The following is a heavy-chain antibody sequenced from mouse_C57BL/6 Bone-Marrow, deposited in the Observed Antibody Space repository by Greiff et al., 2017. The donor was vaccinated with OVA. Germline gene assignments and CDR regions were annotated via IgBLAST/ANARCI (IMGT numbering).Heavy chain of an antibody. V-gene: IGHV2-4*01. J-gene: IGHJ3*01. CDR3: AKKDDYDEGFAY. D-gene: IGHD2-4*01. CDR1: GFSLTSYG. CDR2: IWSGGST. Sequence: QVHVKQSGPGLVQPSQSLSITCTVSGFSLTSYGVHWVRQPPGKGLEWLGVIWSGGSTDYNAAFISRLSISKDNSKSQVFFKMNSLQADDTAIYYCAKKDDYDEGFAYWGQGTLVTVSA.